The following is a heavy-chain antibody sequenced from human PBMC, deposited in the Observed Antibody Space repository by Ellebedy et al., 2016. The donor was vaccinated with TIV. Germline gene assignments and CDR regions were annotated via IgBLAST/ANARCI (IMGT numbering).Heavy chain of an antibody. CDR1: GFTFSSYS. J-gene: IGHJ4*02. V-gene: IGHV3-21*04. Sequence: GESLKISXAASGFTFSSYSMNWVSQAPGKGLEWVSSISSSSSYIYYADSVKGRFTISRDNAKNSLYLQMNSLRAEDTAVYYCARVRTIFGVVTINFDYWGQGTLVTVSS. CDR2: ISSSSSYI. CDR3: ARVRTIFGVVTINFDY. D-gene: IGHD3-3*01.